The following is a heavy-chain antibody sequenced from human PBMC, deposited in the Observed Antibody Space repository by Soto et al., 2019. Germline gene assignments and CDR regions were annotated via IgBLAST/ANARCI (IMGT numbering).Heavy chain of an antibody. CDR2: ISGSGDGT. V-gene: IGHV3-23*01. D-gene: IGHD5-18*01. CDR3: AGPGYSSQDY. J-gene: IGHJ4*02. CDR1: GFTFSSFA. Sequence: LRLSCAASGFTFSSFALSWVRQAPGKGLEWVSAISGSGDGTDYAASVKGRFTISRDNSKNTLYLQMNSLRAEDTAVYYCAGPGYSSQDYWGQGALVTVSS.